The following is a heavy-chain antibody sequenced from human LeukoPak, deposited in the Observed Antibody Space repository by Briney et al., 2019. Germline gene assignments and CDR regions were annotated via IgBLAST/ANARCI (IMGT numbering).Heavy chain of an antibody. V-gene: IGHV3-23*01. CDR3: AKDGRRGYYYDSSGYPHGAFDI. CDR2: ISGSGGST. J-gene: IGHJ3*02. Sequence: PGGSLRLSCAASGFTFSSYSMNWVRQAPGKGLEWVSAISGSGGSTYYAYSVKGRFTIPKDNSKNPSSLQMNSLRAEDTAVYYCAKDGRRGYYYDSSGYPHGAFDIWGQGTMVTVSS. CDR1: GFTFSSYS. D-gene: IGHD3-22*01.